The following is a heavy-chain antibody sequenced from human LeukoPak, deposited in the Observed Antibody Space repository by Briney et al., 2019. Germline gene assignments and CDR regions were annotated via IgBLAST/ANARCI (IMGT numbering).Heavy chain of an antibody. J-gene: IGHJ5*02. CDR3: ARAMVPNNWFDP. V-gene: IGHV1-2*02. CDR1: GYTSIGYY. D-gene: IGHD2-8*01. Sequence: ASVKVSCKASGYTSIGYYIHWVRQAPGQGLEWMGWINPNSGVTKYIQKFQGRVTMTRDTSINTAYMELSRLGSDDTAVYYCARAMVPNNWFDPWGQGTLVTVSS. CDR2: INPNSGVT.